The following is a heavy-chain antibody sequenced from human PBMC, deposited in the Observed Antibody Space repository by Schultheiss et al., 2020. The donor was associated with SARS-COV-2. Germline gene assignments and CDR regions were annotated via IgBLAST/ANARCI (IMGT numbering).Heavy chain of an antibody. CDR1: GYTFTTYF. D-gene: IGHD3-3*01. V-gene: IGHV1-46*01. Sequence: ASVKVSFKASGYTFTTYFMHWVRQAPGQGLEWMGIINPSGGSTRYAQKFQGRVTMTRDTSTSTVYMELSSLRSEDTAVYFCARARKPIYGFWSGSRIGFDPWGQGTLVTVSS. CDR3: ARARKPIYGFWSGSRIGFDP. J-gene: IGHJ5*02. CDR2: INPSGGST.